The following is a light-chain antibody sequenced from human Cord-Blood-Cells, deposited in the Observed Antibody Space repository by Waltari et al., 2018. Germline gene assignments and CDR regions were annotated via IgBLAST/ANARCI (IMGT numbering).Light chain of an antibody. V-gene: IGLV5-45*03. Sequence: QAVLTQPSSLSASPGASASPTCTLPSGLNVGTYRIYWYQQNPGSPPQYPLRYKSDSNKQQGSGVPSRFSGSKDASANAGIFLISGLQSEDEADYYCMIWHSSAWVFGGGTKLTVL. CDR3: MIWHSSAWV. CDR1: SGLNVGTYR. CDR2: YKSDSNK. J-gene: IGLJ3*02.